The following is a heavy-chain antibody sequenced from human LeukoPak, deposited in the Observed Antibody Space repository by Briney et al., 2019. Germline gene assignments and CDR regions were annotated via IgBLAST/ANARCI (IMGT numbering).Heavy chain of an antibody. V-gene: IGHV4-34*01. Sequence: PSETLSLTCAVYGGSFSGYYWSWIRQPPGKGLEWIGEINHSGSTNYNPSLKSRVTISVDTSKNQFSLKLSSVTAADTAVYYCARGPRYYDYGWGSYRTSANNWFDPWGQGTLVTVSS. CDR2: INHSGST. CDR3: ARGPRYYDYGWGSYRTSANNWFDP. J-gene: IGHJ5*02. CDR1: GGSFSGYY. D-gene: IGHD3-16*02.